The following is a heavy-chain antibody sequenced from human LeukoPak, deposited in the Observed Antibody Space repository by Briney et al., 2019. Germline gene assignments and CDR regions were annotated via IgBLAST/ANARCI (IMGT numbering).Heavy chain of an antibody. CDR3: AKDHIGGSGSYYYGMDV. D-gene: IGHD6-19*01. J-gene: IGHJ6*02. Sequence: GGSLRLSCAASGFTFSSYGMHWVRQAPGKGLEWVAVISYDGSNKYYADSVKGRFTISRDNSKNTLYLQMNSLRAEDTAVYYCAKDHIGGSGSYYYGMDVWGQGTTVTVSS. V-gene: IGHV3-30*18. CDR1: GFTFSSYG. CDR2: ISYDGSNK.